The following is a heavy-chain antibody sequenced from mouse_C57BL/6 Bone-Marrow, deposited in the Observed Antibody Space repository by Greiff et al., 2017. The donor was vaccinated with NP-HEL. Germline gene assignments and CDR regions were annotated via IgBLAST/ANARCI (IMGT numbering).Heavy chain of an antibody. CDR1: YFAFMASA. Sequence: LKQSGAELVRPGSSVKSSCKDSYFAFMASAMHWVKQRPGHGLEWIGSFTMYSDATEYSENFKGKATLTANTSSSTAYMELSSLTSEDSAVYYCARGNWPHYYAMDYWGQGTSVTVSS. V-gene: IGHV1-49*01. D-gene: IGHD4-1*01. CDR3: ARGNWPHYYAMDY. J-gene: IGHJ4*01. CDR2: FTMYSDAT.